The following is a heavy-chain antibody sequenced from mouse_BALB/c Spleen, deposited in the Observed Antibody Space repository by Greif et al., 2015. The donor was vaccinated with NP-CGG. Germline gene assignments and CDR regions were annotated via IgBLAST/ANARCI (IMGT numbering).Heavy chain of an antibody. Sequence: VQLQQSGAELAKPGASVKMSCKASGYTFTSYWMHWVKQRPGQGLEWIGYINPSTGYTEYNQKFKDKATLTADKSSSTAYMQLSSLTSEDSAVYYCAKRAGFGSSYWYFDVWGAGTTVTVSS. CDR3: AKRAGFGSSYWYFDV. CDR2: INPSTGYT. V-gene: IGHV1-7*01. CDR1: GYTFTSYW. D-gene: IGHD1-1*01. J-gene: IGHJ1*01.